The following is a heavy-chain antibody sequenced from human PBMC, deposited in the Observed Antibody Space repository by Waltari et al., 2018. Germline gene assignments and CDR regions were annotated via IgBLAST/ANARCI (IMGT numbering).Heavy chain of an antibody. V-gene: IGHV4-4*07. CDR2: LYTSEST. J-gene: IGHJ4*02. CDR1: VVSVSRYY. Sequence: QVQLQESGPGLVKPSETLSLTCTVSVVSVSRYYSIWIRQRPGKGLEWLVRLYTSESTNSNPSLKSRITMSVDTSKIQFSLKLSSVTAADTAVYYCARDRLNWGWYYFDYWGQGTLVTVSS. CDR3: ARDRLNWGWYYFDY. D-gene: IGHD7-27*01.